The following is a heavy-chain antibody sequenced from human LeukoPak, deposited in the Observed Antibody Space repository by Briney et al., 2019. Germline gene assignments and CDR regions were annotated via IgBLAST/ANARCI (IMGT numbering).Heavy chain of an antibody. J-gene: IGHJ4*02. V-gene: IGHV3-23*01. D-gene: IGHD1-26*01. CDR1: GFTFSSYA. CDR2: ISGSGGST. Sequence: GGSLRLSCAASGFTFSSYAMSWVRQAPGKGQEWDSAISGSGGSTYYADSVKGRFTISRDNSKNTLYLQMNSLRAEDTAVYYCAPRGGLPLDYWGQGTLVTVSS. CDR3: APRGGLPLDY.